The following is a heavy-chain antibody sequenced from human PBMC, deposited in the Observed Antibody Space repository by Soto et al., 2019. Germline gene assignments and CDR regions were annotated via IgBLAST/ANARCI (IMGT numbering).Heavy chain of an antibody. V-gene: IGHV4-4*02. J-gene: IGHJ6*02. CDR1: GGSISSDYW. Sequence: QVQLQESGPGVVKPSGTLSLTCGVSGGSISSDYWWAWVRQSPGRGLEWIGEIFHNGSTHYNPSLESRVTMSVDIVNNHFSLKLMSVTAADTAVYYCARGIQMWSQVYYGMDVWGQGTTVTVSS. CDR2: IFHNGST. CDR3: ARGIQMWSQVYYGMDV. D-gene: IGHD2-21*01.